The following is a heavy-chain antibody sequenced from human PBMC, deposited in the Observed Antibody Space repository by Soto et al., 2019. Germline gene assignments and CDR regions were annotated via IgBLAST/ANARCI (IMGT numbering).Heavy chain of an antibody. J-gene: IGHJ4*02. CDR1: GYSFSNYW. CDR2: IFPADSDT. D-gene: IGHD2-15*01. CDR3: ASAVVVPSTMNYFDY. Sequence: PGESLKISWKGSGYSFSNYWIAWVRQMPGKGLEWMGIIFPADSDTKYSPSFQGQVTISADKSISTAYLQWSSLKASDTAMYLCASAVVVPSTMNYFDYWGQGSLVTVSS. V-gene: IGHV5-51*01.